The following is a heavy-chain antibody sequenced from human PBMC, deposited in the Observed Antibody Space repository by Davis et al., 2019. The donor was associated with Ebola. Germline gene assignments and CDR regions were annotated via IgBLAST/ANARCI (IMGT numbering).Heavy chain of an antibody. J-gene: IGHJ3*02. V-gene: IGHV3-7*03. CDR1: GGSISSYY. CDR3: AGGLGFIIRI. Sequence: PSETLSLTCTVSGGSISSYYWSWVRQAPGKGLEWVANIKQDGSARYYVDSLKGRFTISRDNVKHSLSLQIDSLRAEDTAVYYCAGGLGFIIRIWGQGTMVTVSS. D-gene: IGHD3-10*01. CDR2: IKQDGSAR.